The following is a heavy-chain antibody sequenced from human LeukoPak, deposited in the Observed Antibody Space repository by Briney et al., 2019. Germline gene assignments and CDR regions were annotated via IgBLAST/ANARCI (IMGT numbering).Heavy chain of an antibody. CDR2: IWNAGTNT. J-gene: IGHJ4*02. Sequence: GGSLRLSCAASGFSFSTYGMHWVRQAPGKGLEWVALIWNAGTNTYYADSVKGRFTISRDNSKNTLYLQMNSLRAEDTTVYYCAGDTPPGGDYYFDYWGQGTLVIVSS. CDR3: AGDTPPGGDYYFDY. V-gene: IGHV3-33*01. D-gene: IGHD3-16*01. CDR1: GFSFSTYG.